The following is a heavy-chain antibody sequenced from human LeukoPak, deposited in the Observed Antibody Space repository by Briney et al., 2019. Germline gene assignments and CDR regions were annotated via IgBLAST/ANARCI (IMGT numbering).Heavy chain of an antibody. D-gene: IGHD1-14*01. CDR3: VRGTGTSFGYFDY. V-gene: IGHV1-46*01. CDR2: INPNGGST. J-gene: IGHJ4*02. Sequence: ASVKVSCKASGYTFTSHYIHWVRQAPGQGLEWMGIINPNGGSTDYAQKFQGRVTLTRDTSTSTVYMELSSLRSEDTAVYYCVRGTGTSFGYFDYWGQGTLVTVSS. CDR1: GYTFTSHY.